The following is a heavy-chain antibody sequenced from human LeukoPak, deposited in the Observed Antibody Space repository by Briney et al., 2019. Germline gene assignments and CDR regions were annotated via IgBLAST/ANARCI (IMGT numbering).Heavy chain of an antibody. D-gene: IGHD3-16*01. CDR1: GFTFSSYT. CDR3: AKDRRWNWGGYYFDY. CDR2: ISTSSSYI. J-gene: IGHJ4*02. Sequence: GGSLRLSCAASGFTFSSYTMNWVRQAPGEGLVGVSSISTSSSYIYYADSVKGRFTISRDNSKNTLYLQMNSLRAEDTAVYYCAKDRRWNWGGYYFDYWGQGTLVTVSS. V-gene: IGHV3-21*04.